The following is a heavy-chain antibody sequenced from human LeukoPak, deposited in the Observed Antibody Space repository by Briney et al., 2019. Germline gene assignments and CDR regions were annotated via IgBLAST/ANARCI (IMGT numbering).Heavy chain of an antibody. CDR1: DASISTYY. D-gene: IGHD2/OR15-2a*01. V-gene: IGHV4-59*01. CDR2: IYYNGNT. CDR3: AREGCNTTPCSSFFDI. Sequence: SETLSLTCTVSDASISTYYWSWIRQPPGKGLEWIGYIYYNGNTNYNPSLKSRLTLSIDTSKNQFSLNLTSVTAADTAVYYCAREGCNTTPCSSFFDIWGQGTMVTVSS. J-gene: IGHJ3*02.